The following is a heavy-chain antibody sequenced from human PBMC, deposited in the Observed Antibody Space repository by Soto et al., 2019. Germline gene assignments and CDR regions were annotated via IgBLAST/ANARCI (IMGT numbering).Heavy chain of an antibody. D-gene: IGHD5-18*01. J-gene: IGHJ6*02. Sequence: RASVKVSCKASGGTFSSYSISWVRQAPGQGLECMGGIIPIFGTANYAQKFQGRVTITADESTSTAYMELSSLRSEDTAVYYCARDVSGYSYHMDVWGQGTTVTV. CDR3: ARDVSGYSYHMDV. V-gene: IGHV1-69*13. CDR2: IIPIFGTA. CDR1: GGTFSSYS.